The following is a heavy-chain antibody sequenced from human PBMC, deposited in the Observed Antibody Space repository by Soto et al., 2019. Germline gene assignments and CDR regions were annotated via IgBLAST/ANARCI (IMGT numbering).Heavy chain of an antibody. Sequence: ASETLSLTCTVSGGSISSSSYYWGWIRQPPGKGLEWIGSIYYSGSTYYNPSLKSRVTISVDTSKNQFSLKLSSVTAADTAVYYCARTLSGSYLYYFDYWGQGTLVTVSS. CDR2: IYYSGST. V-gene: IGHV4-39*01. CDR3: ARTLSGSYLYYFDY. J-gene: IGHJ4*02. D-gene: IGHD1-26*01. CDR1: GGSISSSSYY.